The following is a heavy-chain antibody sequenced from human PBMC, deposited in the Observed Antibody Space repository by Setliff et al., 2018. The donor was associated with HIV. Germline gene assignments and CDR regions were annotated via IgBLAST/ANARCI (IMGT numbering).Heavy chain of an antibody. CDR3: VRGVQSPPHYSYYYMDV. V-gene: IGHV1-69*02. Sequence: SVKVSCKASRSTFNSHTINWVRQAPGQGLDWMGRIVPILGVANYAQRFQGKVTITADKSTSTAYMELTSLRFDDTAMYYCVRGVQSPPHYSYYYMDVWG. CDR2: IVPILGVA. CDR1: RSTFNSHT. D-gene: IGHD3-3*01. J-gene: IGHJ6*03.